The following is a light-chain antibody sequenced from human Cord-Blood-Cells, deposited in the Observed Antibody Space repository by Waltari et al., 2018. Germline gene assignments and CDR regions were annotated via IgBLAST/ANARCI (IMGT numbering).Light chain of an antibody. CDR2: DFS. V-gene: IGLV2-14*01. J-gene: IGLJ3*02. CDR1: SSDVGGYNY. Sequence: QSALTQPASVSGSPGQSITIYCTGTSSDVGGYNYASWYQQHPGKAPTLIIYDFSNRPSGVSNPFSGSKSCKTASLTISGLQAEDEADYYCSSYTSSSTPWVFGGGTKLTVL. CDR3: SSYTSSSTPWV.